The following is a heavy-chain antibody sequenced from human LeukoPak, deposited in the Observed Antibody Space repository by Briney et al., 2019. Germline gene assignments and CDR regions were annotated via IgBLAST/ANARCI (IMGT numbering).Heavy chain of an antibody. J-gene: IGHJ6*04. D-gene: IGHD2/OR15-2a*01. CDR3: GKEKEILLGSYYSTRAA. V-gene: IGHV3-23*01. Sequence: PGGSLRLSCAASGFTFSSYAMSWVRQAPGKGLEWVSAISGSGGSTYYADSVKGRFTISRDNSKNTLYLQMNSLRAEDTAVYYCGKEKEILLGSYYSTRAAGGKGTTVTSPQ. CDR1: GFTFSSYA. CDR2: ISGSGGST.